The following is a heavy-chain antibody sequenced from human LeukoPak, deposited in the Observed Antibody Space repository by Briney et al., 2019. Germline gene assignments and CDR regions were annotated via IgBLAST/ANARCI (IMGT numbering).Heavy chain of an antibody. CDR2: ISYDGSNK. Sequence: GGSLRLSCEASGFTFSSYAMHWVRQAPGKGLEWVAVISYDGSNKYYADSVKGRFTISRDNSKNTLYLQMNSLRAEDTAVYYCARDGAIQLWPNFDYWGQGTLVTVSS. D-gene: IGHD5-18*01. CDR3: ARDGAIQLWPNFDY. CDR1: GFTFSSYA. V-gene: IGHV3-30-3*01. J-gene: IGHJ4*02.